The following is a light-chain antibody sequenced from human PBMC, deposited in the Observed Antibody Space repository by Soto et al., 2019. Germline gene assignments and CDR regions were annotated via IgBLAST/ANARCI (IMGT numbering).Light chain of an antibody. CDR1: QSISSG. Sequence: DIQMTQSPSTLSASLGDRVTITCRVSQSISSGLAWYQQKPGKAPKVLIYDASSLQSGVPSRFSGSGSGTEFTLTISSLQPEDFAIYYCQQYKSYTPWTFGQGTKVEIK. CDR2: DAS. J-gene: IGKJ1*01. CDR3: QQYKSYTPWT. V-gene: IGKV1-5*01.